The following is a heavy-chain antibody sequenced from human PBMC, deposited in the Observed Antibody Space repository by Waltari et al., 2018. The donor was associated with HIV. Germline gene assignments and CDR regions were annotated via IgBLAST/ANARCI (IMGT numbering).Heavy chain of an antibody. V-gene: IGHV3-33*01. CDR3: ARDQTGTTYGYYYYGMDV. CDR1: GFTFRSYG. CDR2: IWYDGSNK. Sequence: QVQLVESGGGVVQPGRSLRLSCAASGFTFRSYGMHWVRQAPGKGLEWVAVIWYDGSNKYYADSVKGRFTISRYNSKNTLYLQMNSLRAEDTAVYYCARDQTGTTYGYYYYGMDVWGQGTTVTVSS. D-gene: IGHD1-7*01. J-gene: IGHJ6*02.